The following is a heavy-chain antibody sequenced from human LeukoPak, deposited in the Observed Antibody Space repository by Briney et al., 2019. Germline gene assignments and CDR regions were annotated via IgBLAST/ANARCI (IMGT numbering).Heavy chain of an antibody. CDR2: IRYDGSNK. CDR3: AKDFTLMITFGGVPPDY. J-gene: IGHJ4*02. D-gene: IGHD3-16*01. Sequence: PGGSLRLSCAASGFTFSSYGMHWVRQAPGKGLEWVAFIRYDGSNKYYADSVKGRFTISRDNSKNTLYLQMNSLRAEDTAVYYCAKDFTLMITFGGVPPDYWGQGTLVTVSS. CDR1: GFTFSSYG. V-gene: IGHV3-30*02.